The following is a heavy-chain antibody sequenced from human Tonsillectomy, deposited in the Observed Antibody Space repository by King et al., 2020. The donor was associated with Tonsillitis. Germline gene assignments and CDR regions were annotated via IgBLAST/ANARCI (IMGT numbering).Heavy chain of an antibody. J-gene: IGHJ4*02. CDR1: GGSISSYY. CDR2: IYYSGST. CDR3: ARTITIFGVVIEYYFDY. D-gene: IGHD3-3*01. V-gene: IGHV4-59*08. Sequence: QLQESGPGLVKPSETLSLTFTVSGGSISSYYWSWIRQPPGKGLGWIGYIYYSGSTNYNPSLKSRVTISVDTSRNQFSLKLSSVTAADTAVYYCARTITIFGVVIEYYFDYWGQGTLVTVSS.